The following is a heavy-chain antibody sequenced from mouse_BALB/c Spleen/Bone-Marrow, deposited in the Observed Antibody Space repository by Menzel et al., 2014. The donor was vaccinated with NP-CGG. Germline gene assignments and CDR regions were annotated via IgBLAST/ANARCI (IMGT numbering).Heavy chain of an antibody. CDR2: IDPASGNT. CDR3: TTYYGSRFTY. CDR1: GFNIKDTY. V-gene: IGHV14-3*02. J-gene: IGHJ3*01. D-gene: IGHD2-9*01. Sequence: VQLQQSGAELVKPGASVKLSCTASGFNIKDTYMHWVKQRPEQGLEWIGRIDPASGNTKYDPKFQGKATITADTSSNTAYLQLSSLPSEDTAVYYCTTYYGSRFTYWGQGTLVTVSA.